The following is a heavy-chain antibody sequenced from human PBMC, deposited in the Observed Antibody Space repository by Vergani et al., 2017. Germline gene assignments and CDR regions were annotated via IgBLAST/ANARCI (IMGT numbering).Heavy chain of an antibody. CDR1: GFSFSSYA. Sequence: EVQLLESGGGLVQPGGSLRLSCAASGFSFSSYAMTWVRQAPGKGLEWVSAISGSGDSTYYADSVKGRFAISRDNSKNTLYLQMNSLRAEDTAAYFCAKELFYYDSCGYSNWYFDLWGRGTLVTVSS. J-gene: IGHJ2*01. D-gene: IGHD3-22*01. V-gene: IGHV3-23*01. CDR2: ISGSGDST. CDR3: AKELFYYDSCGYSNWYFDL.